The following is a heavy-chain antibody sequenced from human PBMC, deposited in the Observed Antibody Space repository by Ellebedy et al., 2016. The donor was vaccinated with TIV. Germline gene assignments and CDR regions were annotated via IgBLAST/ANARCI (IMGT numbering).Heavy chain of an antibody. CDR3: ARGRGTGTTWYCFDY. J-gene: IGHJ4*02. CDR1: GFTFSSYW. CDR2: ISSSSSYI. Sequence: GESLKISCAASGFTFSSYWMSWVRQAPGKGLEWVSSISSSSSYIYYADSVKGRFTISRDNAKNSLYLQMNSLRAEDTAVYYCARGRGTGTTWYCFDYWGQGTLVTISA. V-gene: IGHV3-21*01. D-gene: IGHD1-7*01.